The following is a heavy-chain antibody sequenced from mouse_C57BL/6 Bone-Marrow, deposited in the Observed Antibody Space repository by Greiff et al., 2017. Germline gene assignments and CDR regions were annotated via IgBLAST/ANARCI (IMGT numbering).Heavy chain of an antibody. CDR1: GYTFTSYW. V-gene: IGHV1-69*01. D-gene: IGHD1-1*01. CDR3: ARECYYGSSYPFYWYFDV. CDR2: IDPSDSYT. Sequence: QVQLQQPGAELVMPGASVKLSCKASGYTFTSYWMHWVKQRPGQGLEWIGEIDPSDSYTNYNQKFKGKSTLTVDKSSSTAYMQLSSLTSEDSAVYYCARECYYGSSYPFYWYFDVWGTGTTVTVSS. J-gene: IGHJ1*03.